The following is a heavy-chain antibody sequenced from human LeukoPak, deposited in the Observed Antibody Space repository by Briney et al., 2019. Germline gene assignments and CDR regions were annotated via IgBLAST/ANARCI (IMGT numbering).Heavy chain of an antibody. CDR3: ARTPGIAVAEDVPLYYYGMDV. CDR2: IIPIFGTA. CDR1: GGTFSSYA. D-gene: IGHD6-19*01. J-gene: IGHJ6*02. V-gene: IGHV1-69*13. Sequence: ASVKVSCKASGGTFSSYAISWVRQAPGQGLEWMGGIIPIFGTANYAQKFQGRVTIIADESTSTAYMELSSLRSEDTAVYYCARTPGIAVAEDVPLYYYGMDVWGQGTTVTVSS.